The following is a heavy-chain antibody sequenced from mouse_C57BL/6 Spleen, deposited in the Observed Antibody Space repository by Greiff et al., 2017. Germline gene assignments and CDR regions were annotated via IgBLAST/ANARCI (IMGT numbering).Heavy chain of an antibody. J-gene: IGHJ4*01. CDR2: IRSKSNNYAT. D-gene: IGHD3-1*01. V-gene: IGHV10-1*01. CDR3: VRLSGDY. Sequence: EAGGGLVQPKGSLKLSCAASGFSFNTYAMNWVRQAPGKGLEWVARIRSKSNNYATYYADSVKDRFTISRDDSESMLYLQMNNLKTEDTAMYYCVRLSGDYWGQGTSVTVSS. CDR1: GFSFNTYA.